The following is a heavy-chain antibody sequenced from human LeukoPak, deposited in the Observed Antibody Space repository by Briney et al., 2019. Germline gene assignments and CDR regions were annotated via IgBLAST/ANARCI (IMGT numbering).Heavy chain of an antibody. CDR1: GFTFSSFG. D-gene: IGHD6-13*01. CDR3: ARDSGIAAAGAYGY. V-gene: IGHV3-30*02. Sequence: GGSLRLSCAASGFTFSSFGMHWVRQAPGKGLEWVAFIQYDGSKKYYADSVKGRFTISRDNAKNSLYLQMNSLRAEDTAVYYCARDSGIAAAGAYGYWGQGTLVTVSS. CDR2: IQYDGSKK. J-gene: IGHJ4*02.